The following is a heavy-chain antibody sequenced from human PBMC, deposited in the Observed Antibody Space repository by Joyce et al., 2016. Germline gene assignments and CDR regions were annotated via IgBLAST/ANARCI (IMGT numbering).Heavy chain of an antibody. Sequence: QVHLVESGGGVVQPGKTLRLSCAASGFTFNSYGMYWVRQAPGKGLEWVAVVSSGGKSEDYADSVKGRFAISRDNTKSTLFLQMSSLRAEDTAVYYCARDLAPWSSSAIVGHWGQGILVAVSS. CDR2: VSSGGKSE. D-gene: IGHD6-6*01. V-gene: IGHV3-33*05. CDR1: GFTFNSYG. CDR3: ARDLAPWSSSAIVGH. J-gene: IGHJ4*02.